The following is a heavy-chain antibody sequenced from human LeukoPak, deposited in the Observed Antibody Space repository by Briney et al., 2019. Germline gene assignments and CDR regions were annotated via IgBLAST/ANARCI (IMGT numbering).Heavy chain of an antibody. CDR2: MNPNSGNT. Sequence: GASVKVSCKASGYTFTSYDINWVRQATGQGLEWMGWMNPNSGNTGYAQKFQGRVTMTRNTSISTAYMELSSLRSEDTAVYYCARSRSKQWLVRVYYYYGMDVWGQGTTVTVSS. D-gene: IGHD6-19*01. V-gene: IGHV1-8*01. CDR3: ARSRSKQWLVRVYYYYGMDV. CDR1: GYTFTSYD. J-gene: IGHJ6*02.